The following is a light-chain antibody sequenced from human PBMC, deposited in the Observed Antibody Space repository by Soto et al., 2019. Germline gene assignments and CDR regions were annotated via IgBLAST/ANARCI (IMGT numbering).Light chain of an antibody. CDR3: SSYAGSNNWM. V-gene: IGLV2-8*01. CDR2: EVN. J-gene: IGLJ3*02. CDR1: TSDVGTYNY. Sequence: QPVLTQPPSASGSPGQSVTISCTGTTSDVGTYNYVSWYQQHPDKAPKFIIYEVNQRPSGVPDRFSGSKSGNTASLTVSGLQADHEADYYCSSYAGSNNWMFGGGTKLTVL.